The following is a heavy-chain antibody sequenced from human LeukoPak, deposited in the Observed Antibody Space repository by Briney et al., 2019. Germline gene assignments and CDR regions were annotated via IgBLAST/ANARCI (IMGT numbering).Heavy chain of an antibody. CDR2: IKQDGSEK. CDR3: AKDRFLAVDYMDV. CDR1: GFTFSSYW. V-gene: IGHV3-7*03. D-gene: IGHD6-19*01. J-gene: IGHJ6*03. Sequence: GGSLRLSCAASGFTFSSYWMSWVRQAPGKGLEWVANIKQDGSEKYYVDSVKGRFTISRDNSKNTLYLQMNSLRAEDTAVYYCAKDRFLAVDYMDVWGKGTTVTISS.